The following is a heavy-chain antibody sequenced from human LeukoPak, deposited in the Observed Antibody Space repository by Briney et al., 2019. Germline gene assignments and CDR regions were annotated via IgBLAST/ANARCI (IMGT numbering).Heavy chain of an antibody. Sequence: ASVKVSCTTSGYTFTSFGISWVRQAPGQGLEWMGWISAYNGDTKSAPKFQGRVTMTTDTPTTTAYMDLRSLRSDDTAVYYCARDKNWKPDYWGQGTLVTVSS. D-gene: IGHD1-1*01. V-gene: IGHV1-18*01. CDR1: GYTFTSFG. J-gene: IGHJ4*02. CDR3: ARDKNWKPDY. CDR2: ISAYNGDT.